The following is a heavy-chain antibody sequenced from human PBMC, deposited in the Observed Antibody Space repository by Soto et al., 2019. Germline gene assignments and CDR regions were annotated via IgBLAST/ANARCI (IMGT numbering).Heavy chain of an antibody. CDR2: INHSGST. Sequence: RISKKKRKGLEWIGEINHSGSTNYNPSLKSRVTISVDTSKNQFSLKLSSVTTADTAVYYCARHLDYYGSGSYYTYYYYYGMDVWGQGTTVSVSS. V-gene: IGHV4-34*01. D-gene: IGHD3-10*01. J-gene: IGHJ6*02. CDR3: ARHLDYYGSGSYYTYYYYYGMDV.